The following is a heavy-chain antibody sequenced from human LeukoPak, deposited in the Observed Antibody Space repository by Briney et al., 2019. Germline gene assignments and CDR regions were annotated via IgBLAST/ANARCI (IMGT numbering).Heavy chain of an antibody. CDR3: AREPWFLEWSSDYMDV. CDR1: GYTFTSYG. D-gene: IGHD3-3*01. Sequence: ASVKVSCKASGYTFTSYGISWVRQAPGQGLEWMGWISAYNGNTNYAQKLQGRVTMTTDTSTSTAYMELRSLRSDDTAVYYCAREPWFLEWSSDYMDVWGKGTTVTVSS. CDR2: ISAYNGNT. J-gene: IGHJ6*03. V-gene: IGHV1-18*01.